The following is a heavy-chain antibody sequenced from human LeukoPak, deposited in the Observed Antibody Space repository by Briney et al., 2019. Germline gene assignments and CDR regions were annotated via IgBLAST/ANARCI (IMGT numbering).Heavy chain of an antibody. J-gene: IGHJ4*02. D-gene: IGHD6-13*01. CDR3: ARSSSWYKEEDY. V-gene: IGHV4-59*01. CDR1: GGSISSYY. Sequence: SETLSLTCTVSGGSISSYYWSWIRQPPQKGLEWIGYIYYNGGTKYNPSLKSRITMSIDTSKNQVSLKLSSVTAADTAVYYCARSSSWYKEEDYWGQGTLVTVSS. CDR2: IYYNGGT.